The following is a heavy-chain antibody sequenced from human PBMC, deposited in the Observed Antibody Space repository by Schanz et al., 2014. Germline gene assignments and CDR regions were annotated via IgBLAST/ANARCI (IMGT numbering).Heavy chain of an antibody. J-gene: IGHJ4*02. V-gene: IGHV3-33*01. CDR1: GLNFDYYG. CDR3: ARGPIPIQGVPMDF. D-gene: IGHD3-10*01. Sequence: QVQLVESGGGVVQPGRSLRLSCATSGLNFDYYGMNWVRQAPGKGLEWVANIGYDGSEKYYVDSVKGRLTISRDNSKDTLYLQMSGLTPEDTAVYYCARGPIPIQGVPMDFWGQGTLVTVSS. CDR2: IGYDGSEK.